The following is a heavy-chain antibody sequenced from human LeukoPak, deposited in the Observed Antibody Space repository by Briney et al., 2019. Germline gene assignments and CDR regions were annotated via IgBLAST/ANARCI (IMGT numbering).Heavy chain of an antibody. D-gene: IGHD3-22*01. Sequence: ASVKVSCKASGYTFTGYYMHWVRQAPGQGLEWMGWINPNSGGTNYAQKFQGRVTMTRDTSISTAYMELSRLRSDDTVVYYCARLGRNYYDSSGLDAFDIWGQGTMVTVSS. CDR3: ARLGRNYYDSSGLDAFDI. J-gene: IGHJ3*02. CDR2: INPNSGGT. V-gene: IGHV1-2*02. CDR1: GYTFTGYY.